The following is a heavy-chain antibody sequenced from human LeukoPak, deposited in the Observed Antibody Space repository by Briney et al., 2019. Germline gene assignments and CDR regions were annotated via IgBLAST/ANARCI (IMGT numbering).Heavy chain of an antibody. V-gene: IGHV3-7*01. CDR1: GFLFTSYW. CDR3: ARGPGDYDASDI. D-gene: IGHD4-11*01. J-gene: IGHJ3*02. CDR2: IKENGNEQ. Sequence: GGSLRLSCEASGFLFTSYWMSWVRQAPGKGPEWVAHIKENGNEQYYADSVKGRFTISRDNVIQSLCLQMNNLRVEDTAVYYCARGPGDYDASDIWGQGTMVTVSS.